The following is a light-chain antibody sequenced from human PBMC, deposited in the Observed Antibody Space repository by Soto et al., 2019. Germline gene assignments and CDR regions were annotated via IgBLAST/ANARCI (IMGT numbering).Light chain of an antibody. CDR3: QQYNDWPLT. V-gene: IGKV3D-15*01. CDR1: QSVSSN. CDR2: VIS. Sequence: EIVMTQSPATLSVSPGERATLSCRASQSVSSNLAWYQQNPGQAPSLLIYVISARATGIPTRFSGSGSGTEFTLTISSLQSEDFAVYYCQQYNDWPLTFGGGTKVEIK. J-gene: IGKJ4*01.